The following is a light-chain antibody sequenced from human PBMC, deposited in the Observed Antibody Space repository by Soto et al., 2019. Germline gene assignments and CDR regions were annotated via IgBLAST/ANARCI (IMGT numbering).Light chain of an antibody. CDR2: DNT. CDR3: QSYDSSLSGWL. J-gene: IGLJ2*01. V-gene: IGLV1-40*01. Sequence: QSVLTQPPSVSGAPGQRVTISCTGSSSNIGAGFDVHWYQHLPGTAPKPLIYDNTNRPSGVPDRFSGSKSGTSGSLAITGLQAEDEADYYCQSYDSSLSGWLFGGGTKVTVL. CDR1: SSNIGAGFD.